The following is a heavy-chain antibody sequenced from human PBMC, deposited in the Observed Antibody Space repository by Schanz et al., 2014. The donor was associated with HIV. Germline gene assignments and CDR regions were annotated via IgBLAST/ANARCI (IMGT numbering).Heavy chain of an antibody. D-gene: IGHD2-15*01. CDR3: ALSRPSGYGGSWYFDL. CDR1: GFIFNGYY. J-gene: IGHJ2*01. CDR2: ISASGSTT. V-gene: IGHV3-11*01. Sequence: QVQLVESGGGLVEPGGSLRLSCAASGFIFNGYYLTWIRQAPGKGLEWVSLISASGSTTYYADSVKGRFTISRDSSKNTLYLQMSSLRADDTAVYYCALSRPSGYGGSWYFDLWGRGTLVAVFS.